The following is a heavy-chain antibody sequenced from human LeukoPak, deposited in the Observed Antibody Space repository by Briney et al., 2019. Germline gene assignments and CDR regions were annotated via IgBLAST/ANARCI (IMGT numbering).Heavy chain of an antibody. CDR1: GFTFSSYA. CDR3: ARESKKWGGGFDP. CDR2: ISYDGSNK. J-gene: IGHJ2*01. V-gene: IGHV3-30*04. Sequence: PGGSLRLSCAASGFTFSSYAMHWVRQAPGKGLEWVAVISYDGSNKYYADSVKGRFTISRDNSKNTLYLQMNSLRAEDTAVYYCARESKKWGGGFDPWGRGTLVTVSS. D-gene: IGHD3-10*01.